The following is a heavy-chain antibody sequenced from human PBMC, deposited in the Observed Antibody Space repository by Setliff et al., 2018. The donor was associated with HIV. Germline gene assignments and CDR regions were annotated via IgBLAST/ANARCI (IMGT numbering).Heavy chain of an antibody. CDR1: GYTISTYL. D-gene: IGHD3-10*01. Sequence: GASVKVSCKASGYTISTYLIAWVRQAPGQGLEWMGWIGPFNGNTNYAQKLQGRLTVTTDTSTSTAYMELRSLRSDDTAVYYCARATSGTIHDFWGQGTLVTVSS. V-gene: IGHV1-18*01. J-gene: IGHJ4*02. CDR2: IGPFNGNT. CDR3: ARATSGTIHDF.